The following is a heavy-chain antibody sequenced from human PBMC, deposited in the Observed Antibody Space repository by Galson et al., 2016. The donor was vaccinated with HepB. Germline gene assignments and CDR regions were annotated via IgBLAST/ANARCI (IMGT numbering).Heavy chain of an antibody. CDR3: AKGALAA. CDR1: GFTFEDHA. V-gene: IGHV3-9*01. CDR2: LSWISNYK. J-gene: IGHJ5*02. Sequence: SLRLSCAGSGFTFEDHAMHWVRQVPGKGPEWVSGLSWISNYKGYADSVKGRLSISRDNAKSSLYLQMNNLRPEDTALYYCAKGALAAWGQGTLVTVSS. D-gene: IGHD2-21*01.